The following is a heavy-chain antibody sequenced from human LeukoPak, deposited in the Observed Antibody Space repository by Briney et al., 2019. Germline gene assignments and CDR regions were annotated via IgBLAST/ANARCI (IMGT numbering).Heavy chain of an antibody. D-gene: IGHD3-22*01. J-gene: IGHJ4*02. CDR3: ARKDPGYYYDSSGYSFDY. V-gene: IGHV4-34*01. CDR2: INHSGST. CDR1: GFTVSSNY. Sequence: GSLRLSCAASGFTVSSNYMSWVRQAPGKGLEWIGEINHSGSTNYNPSLKSRVTISVDTSKNQFSLKLSSVTAADTAVYYCARKDPGYYYDSSGYSFDYWGQGTLVTVSS.